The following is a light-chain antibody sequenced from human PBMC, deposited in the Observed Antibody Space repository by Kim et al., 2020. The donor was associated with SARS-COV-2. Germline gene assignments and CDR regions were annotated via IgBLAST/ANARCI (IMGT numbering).Light chain of an antibody. CDR3: QQYYDYPIT. CDR1: QGIHNF. Sequence: DIHLTQSPSSLSASLGDTVTITCRASQGIHNFLAWFQQTPGKAPKSLIYASSTLDSGVPSKFSGFQSGTDFTLTISGLQPEDFATYYGQQYYDYPITFGQGTRLEIK. J-gene: IGKJ5*01. V-gene: IGKV1-16*02. CDR2: ASS.